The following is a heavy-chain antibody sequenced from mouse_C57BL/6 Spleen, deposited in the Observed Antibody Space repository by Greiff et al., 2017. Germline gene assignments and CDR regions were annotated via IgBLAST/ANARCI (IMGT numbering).Heavy chain of an antibody. CDR2: IDPSDSYT. V-gene: IGHV1-59*01. CDR3: ARSPPGYDAMDY. CDR1: GYTFTSYW. Sequence: QVQLQQPGAELVRPGTSVKLSCKASGYTFTSYWMHWVKQRPGQGLEWIGVIDPSDSYTNYNQKVKGKATLTVDTSSSTAYMQLRRLTSEDSDVFYSARSPPGYDAMDYWGQGTSGTVSS. D-gene: IGHD1-2*01. J-gene: IGHJ4*01.